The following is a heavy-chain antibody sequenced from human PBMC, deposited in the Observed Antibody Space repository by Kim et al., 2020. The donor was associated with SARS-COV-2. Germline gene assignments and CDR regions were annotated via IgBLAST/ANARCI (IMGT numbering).Heavy chain of an antibody. Sequence: GGSLRLSCAASGFTFSSYSMNWVRQAPGKGLEWVSSISSSSSYIYYADSVKGRFTISRDNAKNSLYLQMNSLRAEDTAVYYCAREMEQWLAWWFDPWGQGTLVTVSS. CDR2: ISSSSSYI. J-gene: IGHJ5*02. D-gene: IGHD6-19*01. V-gene: IGHV3-21*01. CDR1: GFTFSSYS. CDR3: AREMEQWLAWWFDP.